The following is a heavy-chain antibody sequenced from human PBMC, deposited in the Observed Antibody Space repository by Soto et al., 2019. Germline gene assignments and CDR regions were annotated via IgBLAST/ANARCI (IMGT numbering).Heavy chain of an antibody. D-gene: IGHD1-20*01. V-gene: IGHV1-3*01. CDR2: INAGNGNT. J-gene: IGHJ6*02. Sequence: ASVKVSCKASGYTFTGYGMHWVRQAPGQRLEWMGWINAGNGNTQYSQKFQGRVTITRDPSASTAYMELSSLRSEDTAVYYCARDLGRYVGYYYGLDGWGQGTTVTVAS. CDR1: GYTFTGYG. CDR3: ARDLGRYVGYYYGLDG.